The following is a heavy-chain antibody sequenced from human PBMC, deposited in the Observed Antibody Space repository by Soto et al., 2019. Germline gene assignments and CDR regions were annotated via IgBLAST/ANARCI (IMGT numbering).Heavy chain of an antibody. J-gene: IGHJ6*03. CDR3: ARVAGISYYNHMDV. CDR1: GVSLKTYY. D-gene: IGHD1-20*01. CDR2: IFSSGSP. V-gene: IGHV4-59*01. Sequence: SETLSLTCTVSGVSLKTYYWSWIRLPPGGGLEWIGYIFSSGSPNYNPSLRSRVTMSVETSNNQFSLKMSSVTAADTAVYYCARVAGISYYNHMDVWGKGTTVTVSS.